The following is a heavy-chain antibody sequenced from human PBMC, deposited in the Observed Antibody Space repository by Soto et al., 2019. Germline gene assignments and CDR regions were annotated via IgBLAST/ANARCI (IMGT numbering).Heavy chain of an antibody. D-gene: IGHD3-10*01. CDR3: ASTKTRITLVRGVPRKIYGVDV. V-gene: IGHV4-4*02. CDR2: IYHSGTS. Sequence: QVQLQESGPGLVKPSGTLSLTCAVSGGSISSSDWWSWVRQPPGKGLEWIGEIYHSGTSNYNPSLKRRVNISVDPAMNQFSLKVSSVTAADTAVYYCASTKTRITLVRGVPRKIYGVDVWGQGTTVTVSS. CDR1: GGSISSSDW. J-gene: IGHJ6*02.